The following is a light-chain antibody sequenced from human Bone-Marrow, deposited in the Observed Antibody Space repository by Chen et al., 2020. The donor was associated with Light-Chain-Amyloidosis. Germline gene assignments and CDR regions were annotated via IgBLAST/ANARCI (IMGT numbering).Light chain of an antibody. V-gene: IGLV3-21*02. J-gene: IGLJ3*02. Sequence: SYVLTQPSSVSAAPGQTATIPGDGNNIGSTSVHWYQQTPGQAPLLVVYDDSDRPSGIPERLSGSNSGNTATLTISRVEAGDEADYYCQVWDRSSDRPVFGGGTKLTVL. CDR1: NIGSTS. CDR2: DDS. CDR3: QVWDRSSDRPV.